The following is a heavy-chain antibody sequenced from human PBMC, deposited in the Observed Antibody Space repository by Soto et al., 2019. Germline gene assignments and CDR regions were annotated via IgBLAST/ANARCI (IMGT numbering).Heavy chain of an antibody. CDR2: LKPDNGGT. D-gene: IGHD3-10*01. CDR1: GYSFTGHY. Sequence: QVQLVQSGAEVKPPGASVKVSCKASGYSFTGHYMHWVRQAPGQRLEFLGWLKPDNGGTYYAPKFQGRVTFTSDTSTTTVYMELSGLNSDDTAVYYCARDLGPLGSGSPCPTYGMDLWGQGTTVAVSS. CDR3: ARDLGPLGSGSPCPTYGMDL. J-gene: IGHJ6*02. V-gene: IGHV1-2*02.